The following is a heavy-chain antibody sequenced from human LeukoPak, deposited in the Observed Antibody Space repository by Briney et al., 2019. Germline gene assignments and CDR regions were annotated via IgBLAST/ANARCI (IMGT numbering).Heavy chain of an antibody. CDR2: ISSSGSTI. J-gene: IGHJ6*04. CDR1: GFTFSSYE. Sequence: PGGSLRLSCAASGFTFSSYEMNWVRPAPGKGLGWVSYISSSGSTIYYADSVKGRFTISRDNAKNSLYLQMNSLRAEDTAVYYCAELGITMIGGVWGKGTTVTISS. CDR3: AELGITMIGGV. D-gene: IGHD3-10*02. V-gene: IGHV3-48*03.